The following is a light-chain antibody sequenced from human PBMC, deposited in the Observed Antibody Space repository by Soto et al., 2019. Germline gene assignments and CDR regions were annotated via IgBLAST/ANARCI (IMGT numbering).Light chain of an antibody. V-gene: IGKV4-1*01. CDR2: WAS. Sequence: DIVMTQSPDSLAVSLGERATINCKSSQSIFFSSTNKNDLAWYQQRPGQPPKVIISWASTREVGVPDRFSGSGSGKDFTLTISSLQAEDGAVYYCQQFYDSPPTFGQGTKVEIK. J-gene: IGKJ1*01. CDR3: QQFYDSPPT. CDR1: QSIFFSSTNKND.